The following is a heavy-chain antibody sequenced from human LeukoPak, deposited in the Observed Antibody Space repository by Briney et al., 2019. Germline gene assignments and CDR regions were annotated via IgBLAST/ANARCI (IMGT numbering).Heavy chain of an antibody. V-gene: IGHV4-30-2*01. CDR1: GGSIRSGGYA. J-gene: IGHJ4*02. Sequence: ASETLSLTCAVSGGSIRSGGYAWNWIRQPPGEGLEWIGYIYENGRTYYNPSLKSRVNISMDRSKNQFSLKLSSVTAADTAVYYCAQSPGYYFDYWGQGTLVTVSS. CDR2: IYENGRT. CDR3: AQSPGYYFDY. D-gene: IGHD3-10*01.